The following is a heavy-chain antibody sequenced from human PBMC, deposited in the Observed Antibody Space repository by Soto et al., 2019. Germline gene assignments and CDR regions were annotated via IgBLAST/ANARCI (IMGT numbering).Heavy chain of an antibody. Sequence: EVQLVESGGGLIQPGGSLRLSCAASGFAVSSNYMNWVRQAPGKGLEWVSVIYSGGTTYYTDSVKGRFTISRDNSKNTLYLQMNSLRAEDTAVYYCAKDKVGSGWYGGDYWGQGTLVTVSS. CDR1: GFAVSSNY. D-gene: IGHD6-19*01. J-gene: IGHJ4*02. V-gene: IGHV3-53*01. CDR2: IYSGGTT. CDR3: AKDKVGSGWYGGDY.